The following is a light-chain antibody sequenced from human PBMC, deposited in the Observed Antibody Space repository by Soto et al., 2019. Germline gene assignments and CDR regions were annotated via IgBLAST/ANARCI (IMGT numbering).Light chain of an antibody. V-gene: IGKV1-39*01. Sequence: IQMTQSPSSLSASVGDRVTIPCRASQSISSYLNWYQQKPGKAPKLLIYAASSLQSGVPSRFSGSGSGTDFTLTISSLQPEDFATYYCQQSYSTPITFGQGTRLEIK. J-gene: IGKJ5*01. CDR3: QQSYSTPIT. CDR1: QSISSY. CDR2: AAS.